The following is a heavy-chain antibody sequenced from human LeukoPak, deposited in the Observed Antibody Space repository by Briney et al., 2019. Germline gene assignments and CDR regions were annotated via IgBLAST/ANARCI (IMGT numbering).Heavy chain of an antibody. CDR2: IHYSGSN. D-gene: IGHD5-24*01. CDR1: GGSISSYY. CDR3: ARVGEMATAYYFDY. Sequence: SETLSLTCTVSGGSISSYYWSWIRQPPGKGLEWIGYIHYSGSNNYNPPLKSRVTISVDTSKNQLSLKLRSVTASDTAVYYCARVGEMATAYYFDYWGQGTLVTVSS. J-gene: IGHJ4*02. V-gene: IGHV4-59*01.